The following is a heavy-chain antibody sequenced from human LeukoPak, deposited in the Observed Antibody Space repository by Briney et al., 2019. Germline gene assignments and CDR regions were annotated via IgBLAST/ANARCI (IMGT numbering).Heavy chain of an antibody. J-gene: IGHJ4*02. CDR1: GYTFTSYY. Sequence: ASVKVSCKASGYTFTSYYMHWVRQAPGQGLEWMGLINPTGGSTGYAQKFQGRVTMTRDMSTSTDYMELSSLRSEDTAIYYCARGYYYGSEDNWGQGTLVTVSS. CDR3: ARGYYYGSEDN. CDR2: INPTGGST. V-gene: IGHV1-46*01. D-gene: IGHD3-10*01.